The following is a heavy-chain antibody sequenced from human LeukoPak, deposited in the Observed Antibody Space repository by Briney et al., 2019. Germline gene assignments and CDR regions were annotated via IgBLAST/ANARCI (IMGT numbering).Heavy chain of an antibody. CDR3: ARHSSPNYSWFDP. CDR2: ISYSGNT. J-gene: IGHJ5*02. CDR1: GGSISNYY. Sequence: PSETLSLTCAVSGGSISNYYWSWIRQPPGKGLEWIGYISYSGNTNSNPSLKSRVTMSLDTSKNHFFLSLSSMTAADTAVYFCARHSSPNYSWFDPWGQGTLVTVSS. V-gene: IGHV4-59*08.